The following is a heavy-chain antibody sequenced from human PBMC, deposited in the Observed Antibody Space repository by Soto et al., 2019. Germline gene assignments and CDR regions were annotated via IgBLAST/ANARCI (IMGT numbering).Heavy chain of an antibody. D-gene: IGHD6-19*01. CDR1: GFSFSSYA. J-gene: IGHJ4*02. V-gene: IGHV3-23*01. CDR2: ISGSGGST. CDR3: AKGFGDYSSGWLD. Sequence: GGSLRLSCAASGFSFSSYAMNWVRQAPGKGLEWVSTISGSGGSTYNADSVKGRFTISRDNSKSTLHLQMDGLKDEDTALYYCAKGFGDYSSGWLDWGQGTLVTVSS.